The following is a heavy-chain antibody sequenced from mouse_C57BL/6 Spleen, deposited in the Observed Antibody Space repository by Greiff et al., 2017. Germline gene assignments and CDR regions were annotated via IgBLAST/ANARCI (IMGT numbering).Heavy chain of an antibody. CDR3: ARSYYGSSYGAMDY. D-gene: IGHD1-1*01. Sequence: VQLQQSGAELARPGASVKMSCKASGYTFTSYTMHWVKQRPGQGLEWIGYINPSRGYTKYNQKFKDKATLTAAKSSSTAYMQLSSLTAEDSAVYHCARSYYGSSYGAMDYWGQGTSVTVSS. CDR1: GYTFTSYT. J-gene: IGHJ4*01. CDR2: INPSRGYT. V-gene: IGHV1-4*01.